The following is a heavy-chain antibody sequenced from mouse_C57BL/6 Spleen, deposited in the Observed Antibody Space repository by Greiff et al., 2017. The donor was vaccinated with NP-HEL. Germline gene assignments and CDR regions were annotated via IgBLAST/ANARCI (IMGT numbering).Heavy chain of an antibody. CDR2: ISDGGSYT. CDR1: GFTFSSYA. D-gene: IGHD1-1*01. V-gene: IGHV5-4*01. J-gene: IGHJ2*01. Sequence: VQLKESGGGLVKPGGSLKLSCAASGFTFSSYAMSWVRQTPEKRLEWVATISDGGSYTYYPDNVKGRFTISRDNAKNNLYLQMSHLKSEDTAMYYCARGEDYYGSSLFDYWGQGTTLTVSS. CDR3: ARGEDYYGSSLFDY.